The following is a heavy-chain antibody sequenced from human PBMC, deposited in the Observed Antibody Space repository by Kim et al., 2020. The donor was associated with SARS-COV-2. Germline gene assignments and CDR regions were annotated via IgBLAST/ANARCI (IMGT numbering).Heavy chain of an antibody. J-gene: IGHJ4*02. V-gene: IGHV3-33*01. D-gene: IGHD2-21*01. CDR3: ARGIEGGFDC. Sequence: TTQYNGDSVKGRFTISKGKSRNSLYLQMSTPRPEDTAVYYCARGIEGGFDCWGQGTLVTVSA. CDR2: TTQ.